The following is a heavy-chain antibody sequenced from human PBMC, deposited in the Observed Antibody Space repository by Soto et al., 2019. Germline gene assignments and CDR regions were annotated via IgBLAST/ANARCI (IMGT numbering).Heavy chain of an antibody. J-gene: IGHJ6*02. D-gene: IGHD3-22*01. CDR3: ARDSSGYDEIIYYYYGMDV. CDR2: ISYDGSNK. V-gene: IGHV3-30-3*01. Sequence: GGSLRLSCAASGFTFSSYAMHWVRQAPGKGLEWVAVISYDGSNKYYADSVKGRFTISRDNSKNTLYLQMNSLRAEDTAVYYCARDSSGYDEIIYYYYGMDVWGQGTTVTVSS. CDR1: GFTFSSYA.